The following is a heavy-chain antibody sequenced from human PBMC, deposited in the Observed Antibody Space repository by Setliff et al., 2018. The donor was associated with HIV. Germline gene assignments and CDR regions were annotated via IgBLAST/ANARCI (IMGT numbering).Heavy chain of an antibody. J-gene: IGHJ3*02. CDR1: GFNFNSYA. CDR2: VGAVGAPT. V-gene: IGHV3-23*01. Sequence: PGGSLRLSCAASGFNFNSYAMGWVRQAPGKGLEWVSTVGAVGAPTHYAEPVKGRFTISKDNSKDTLYLQMSGLRDEDTALYYCAKVFDYGIDGFDIWGQGTLVTVS. CDR3: AKVFDYGIDGFDI. D-gene: IGHD4-17*01.